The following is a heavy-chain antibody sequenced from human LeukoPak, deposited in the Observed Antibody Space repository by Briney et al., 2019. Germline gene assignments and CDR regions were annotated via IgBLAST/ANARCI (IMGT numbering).Heavy chain of an antibody. D-gene: IGHD3-9*01. J-gene: IGHJ4*02. CDR3: ARGTRLGYFDWLAFDY. V-gene: IGHV1-3*01. Sequence: GASVKVSCKASGYTFTSYAMHWVRQAPGQRLEWMGWINAGNGNTKYSQKFQGRVTITRDTSASTAYVELSSLRSEDTAVYYCARGTRLGYFDWLAFDYWGQGTLVTVSS. CDR1: GYTFTSYA. CDR2: INAGNGNT.